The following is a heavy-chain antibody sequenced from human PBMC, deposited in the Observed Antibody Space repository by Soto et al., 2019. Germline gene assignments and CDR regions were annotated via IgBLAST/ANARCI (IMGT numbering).Heavy chain of an antibody. V-gene: IGHV3-30*18. CDR3: TKRRNVLRFVEWSSGMEV. D-gene: IGHD3-3*01. CDR1: GFTFSSYG. Sequence: GGSLRLSCAASGFTFSSYGMHWVRQAPGKGLEWVAFISHDGSNKYYGDSMKGRIAMSRDNSKSTLYLQMSSLRAEDTAVYYCTKRRNVLRFVEWSSGMEVWGQGTTVTVSS. J-gene: IGHJ6*02. CDR2: ISHDGSNK.